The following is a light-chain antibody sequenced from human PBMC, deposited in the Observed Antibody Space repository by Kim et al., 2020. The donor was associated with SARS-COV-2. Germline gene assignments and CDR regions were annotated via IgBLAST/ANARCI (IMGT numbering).Light chain of an antibody. CDR1: PSVSSY. CDR2: DAS. V-gene: IGKV3-11*01. CDR3: QQRSNWPLT. Sequence: LSPEERATLSCRASPSVSSYLAWYQQKPGQAPRLLIYDASNRATGIPARFSGSGSGTDFTLTISSLEPEDFAVYYCQQRSNWPLTFGGETKVEIK. J-gene: IGKJ4*01.